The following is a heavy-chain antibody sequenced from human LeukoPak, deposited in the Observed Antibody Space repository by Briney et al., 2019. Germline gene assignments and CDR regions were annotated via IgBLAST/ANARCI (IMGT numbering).Heavy chain of an antibody. J-gene: IGHJ6*02. Sequence: GGSLRLSCAASGFTFSSYTMSWVRQAPGKGLEWVAVIWYDGSNKYYADSVKGRFTISRDNSKNTLYLQMNSLRAEDTAVYYCARAGFGDFIAAFYYGMDVWGQGTTVTVSS. CDR2: IWYDGSNK. D-gene: IGHD3-10*01. CDR1: GFTFSSYT. CDR3: ARAGFGDFIAAFYYGMDV. V-gene: IGHV3-33*08.